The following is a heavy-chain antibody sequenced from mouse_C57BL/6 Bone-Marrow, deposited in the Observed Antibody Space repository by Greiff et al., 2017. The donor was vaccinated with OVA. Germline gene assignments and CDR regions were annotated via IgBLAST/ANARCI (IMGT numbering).Heavy chain of an antibody. CDR3: GRRQLRLPWCAY. CDR2: IYPVSGET. V-gene: IGHV1-11*01. Sequence: QVQLKQSGAELASPGASVTLSCKASGYTFTDHIMNWVKKRPGQGLEWIGRIYPVSGETNYNQKFMGKATFSVDRSSSTVYMVLNSLTSEDPAVDYCGRRQLRLPWCAYWGQGTLVTVSA. CDR1: GYTFTDHI. J-gene: IGHJ3*01. D-gene: IGHD3-2*02.